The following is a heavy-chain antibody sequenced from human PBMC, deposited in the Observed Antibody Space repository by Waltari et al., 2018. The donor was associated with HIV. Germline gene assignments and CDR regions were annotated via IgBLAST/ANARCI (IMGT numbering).Heavy chain of an antibody. CDR2: ISGDGKNK. CDR3: AREVTSSKVMNY. J-gene: IGHJ4*02. V-gene: IGHV3-48*03. CDR1: GFTIRFYN. Sequence: EVRLVESGGGPVQPGGSLRLSCAASGFTIRFYNMNWVRQTPGKGLEWVAYISGDGKNKYYADSVKGRFIISKDNGQNFLHLQMDRLSVDDSAKYFCAREVTSSKVMNYWGQGTPVIVSS. D-gene: IGHD2-21*02.